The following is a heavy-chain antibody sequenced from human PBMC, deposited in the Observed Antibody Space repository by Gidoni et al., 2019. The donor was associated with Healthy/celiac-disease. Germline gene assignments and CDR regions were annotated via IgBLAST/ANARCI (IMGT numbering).Heavy chain of an antibody. Sequence: QVQLVQSGAEVKKPGASVKVSCKASGYPFTSYYMHWVRQAPGQGLEWMGIINPSGGSTSYAQKFQGRVTMTRDTSTSTVYMELSSLRSEDTAVYYCARAIVAAHFDYWGQGTLVTVSS. D-gene: IGHD6-19*01. V-gene: IGHV1-46*01. CDR1: GYPFTSYY. CDR2: INPSGGST. CDR3: ARAIVAAHFDY. J-gene: IGHJ4*02.